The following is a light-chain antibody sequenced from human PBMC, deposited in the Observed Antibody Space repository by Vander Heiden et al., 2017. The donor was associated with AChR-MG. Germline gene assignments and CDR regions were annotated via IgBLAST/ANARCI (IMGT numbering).Light chain of an antibody. CDR2: QDN. V-gene: IGLV3-1*01. Sequence: SYGLTQPPSVSVSPGQPASITCSGDKLGTKYACWYQQTPGKSPVLAIYQDNKRPSGIPERFSGSNSGNTATLTISGTQAMDEADYYCQAWDTSTAVFGGGTKLTVL. CDR3: QAWDTSTAV. J-gene: IGLJ3*02. CDR1: KLGTKY.